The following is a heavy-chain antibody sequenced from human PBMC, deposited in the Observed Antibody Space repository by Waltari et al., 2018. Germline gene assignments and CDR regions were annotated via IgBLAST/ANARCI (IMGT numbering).Heavy chain of an antibody. CDR3: ATFNSRDAFDV. Sequence: EVQLVESGGGLVKPGGSFGLSCADSGFSIVNRGRGWVRQAPGKGLEWGGRTKNKIDGGTTDYAAPVKGRFTISRDDSKNMLYLQMNSLKTEDTAVYYCATFNSRDAFDVWGQGTMVTVSS. J-gene: IGHJ3*01. CDR1: GFSIVNRG. CDR2: TKNKIDGGTT. V-gene: IGHV3-15*01.